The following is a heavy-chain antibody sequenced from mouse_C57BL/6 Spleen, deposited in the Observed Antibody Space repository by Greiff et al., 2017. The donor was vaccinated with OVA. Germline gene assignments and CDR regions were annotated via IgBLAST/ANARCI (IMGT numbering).Heavy chain of an antibody. CDR1: GYTFTSYW. CDR2: IDPSDSYT. J-gene: IGHJ2*01. Sequence: VQLQQSGAELVKPGASVTLSCKASGYTFTSYWMQWVKQRPGQGLEWIGEIDPSDSYTNYNQKFKGKATLTVDTSSSTAYMQLNSLTSEDSAVYYCARGYSNYRDYWGQGTTLTVSS. V-gene: IGHV1-50*01. CDR3: ARGYSNYRDY. D-gene: IGHD2-5*01.